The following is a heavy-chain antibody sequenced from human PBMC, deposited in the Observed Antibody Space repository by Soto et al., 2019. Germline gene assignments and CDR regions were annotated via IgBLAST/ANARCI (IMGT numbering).Heavy chain of an antibody. CDR2: INAGNGNT. Sequence: ASVKVSCKASGYTFTSYAMHWVRQAPGQRLEWMGWINAGNGNTKYSQKFQGRVTITRDTSASTAYMEPSSLRSEDTAVYYCARINDVLTGYYRIYYFDYWGQGTLVTVSS. V-gene: IGHV1-3*01. D-gene: IGHD3-9*01. J-gene: IGHJ4*02. CDR1: GYTFTSYA. CDR3: ARINDVLTGYYRIYYFDY.